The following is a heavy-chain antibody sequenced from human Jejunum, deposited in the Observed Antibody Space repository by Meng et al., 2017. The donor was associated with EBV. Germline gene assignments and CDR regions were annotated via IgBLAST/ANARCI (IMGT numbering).Heavy chain of an antibody. D-gene: IGHD2-8*02. V-gene: IGHV4-34*02. Sequence: QGQLQQWGPGLLRSTETLSLTCAVYGGSFSGYYWSWVRQPPGRGLEYIGEVHFSGITNYTPSLKSRVTMSVDASKNQFSLRLTSVTAADTAVYYCARRTGDYVVGYWGQGTLVTVSS. CDR2: VHFSGIT. CDR3: ARRTGDYVVGY. J-gene: IGHJ4*02. CDR1: GGSFSGYY.